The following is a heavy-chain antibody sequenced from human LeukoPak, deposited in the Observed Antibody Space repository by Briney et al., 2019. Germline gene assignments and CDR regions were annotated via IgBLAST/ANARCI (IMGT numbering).Heavy chain of an antibody. J-gene: IGHJ4*02. D-gene: IGHD1-1*01. V-gene: IGHV3-53*01. CDR1: GFTVSSNY. CDR2: IYSGGST. CDR3: ARAERHTDYFDY. Sequence: GGSLRLSCAASGFTVSSNYMSWVRQAPGKGLEWVSVIYSGGSTYYADSVKGRFTISRDNSKNTLYLQMNSLRAEDTAVYYCARAERHTDYFDYWGQGTLVTVSS.